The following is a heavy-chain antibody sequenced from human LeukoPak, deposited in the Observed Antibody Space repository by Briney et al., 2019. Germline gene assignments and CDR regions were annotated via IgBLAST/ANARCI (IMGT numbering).Heavy chain of an antibody. J-gene: IGHJ6*03. CDR2: ISSSGSTI. CDR3: ARKWVDEYYYYYYMDV. CDR1: GFTFSDYY. V-gene: IGHV3-11*04. Sequence: GGSLRLSCAASGFTFSDYYMSWIRQAPGKGLEWVSYISSSGSTIYYADSVKGRFTISRDNAKNSLYLQMNSLRAEDTAVYYCARKWVDEYYYYYYMDVWGKGTTVTISS. D-gene: IGHD1-26*01.